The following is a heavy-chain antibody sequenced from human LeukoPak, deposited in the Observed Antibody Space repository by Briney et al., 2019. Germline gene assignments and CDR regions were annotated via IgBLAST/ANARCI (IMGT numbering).Heavy chain of an antibody. CDR3: AKATGDGGTFHY. CDR1: GFTFSSYA. J-gene: IGHJ4*02. Sequence: GGSLRLSCAASGFTFSSYAMSWVRQAPGKGLDWVSAISGGADLIYYADSVKGRFIISRDNSKNTLSLQMNSLRAEDTAVYYCAKATGDGGTFHYWGQGTLVIVSS. V-gene: IGHV3-23*01. CDR2: ISGGADLI. D-gene: IGHD7-27*01.